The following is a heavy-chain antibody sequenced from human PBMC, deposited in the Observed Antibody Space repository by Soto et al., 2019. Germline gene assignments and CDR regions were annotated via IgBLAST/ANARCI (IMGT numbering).Heavy chain of an antibody. V-gene: IGHV3-21*01. CDR2: ISSSSSYI. CDR1: GFTFSSYS. D-gene: IGHD2-15*01. Sequence: EVQLVESGGGLVKPGGSLRLSCAASGFTFSSYSMNWVRQAPGKGLEWVSSISSSSSYIYYADSVKGRFTISRDNAKNSLYLQMNSLRAADTAVYYCARGEDIVVVVAATLFGMDVWGQGTTVTVSS. CDR3: ARGEDIVVVVAATLFGMDV. J-gene: IGHJ6*02.